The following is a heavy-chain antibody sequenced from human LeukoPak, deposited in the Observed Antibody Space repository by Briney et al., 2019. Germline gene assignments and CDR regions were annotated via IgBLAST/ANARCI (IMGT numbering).Heavy chain of an antibody. Sequence: ASVKVSCKASGYTFTSYYMHWVRQAPGQGLEWMGIINPSGGSTRYAQKFQGRVTITADESTSTAYMELSSLRSEDTAVYYCARGGMLYSSSWYGSDWGQGTLVTVSS. D-gene: IGHD6-13*01. J-gene: IGHJ4*02. CDR3: ARGGMLYSSSWYGSD. CDR2: INPSGGST. CDR1: GYTFTSYY. V-gene: IGHV1-46*01.